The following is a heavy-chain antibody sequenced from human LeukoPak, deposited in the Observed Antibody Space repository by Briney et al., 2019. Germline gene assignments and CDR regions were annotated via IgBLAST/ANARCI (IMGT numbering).Heavy chain of an antibody. CDR3: VKDGRRSPPC. D-gene: IGHD2-15*01. CDR1: GFTFSNYV. J-gene: IGHJ4*02. V-gene: IGHV3-23*01. Sequence: GGSLRLSYAASGFTFSNYVMSWVRQAPGKGPEWVSGINGGGGSTFYAESVTGRFTNSRDNSKNTLFLQMNTLRAEDTAVYYCVKDGRRSPPCWGQGTLVTVSS. CDR2: INGGGGST.